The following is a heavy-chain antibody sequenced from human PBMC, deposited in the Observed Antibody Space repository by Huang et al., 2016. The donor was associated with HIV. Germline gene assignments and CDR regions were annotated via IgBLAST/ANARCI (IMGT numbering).Heavy chain of an antibody. V-gene: IGHV3-30*03. Sequence: AVISYDGDNKYYGDSVKGRFNISRDNSKNTLYLQMNSLRAEDTAVYFCASLAYSNYNWNDYWGQGTLVTVSS. D-gene: IGHD4-4*01. J-gene: IGHJ4*02. CDR2: ISYDGDNK. CDR3: ASLAYSNYNWNDY.